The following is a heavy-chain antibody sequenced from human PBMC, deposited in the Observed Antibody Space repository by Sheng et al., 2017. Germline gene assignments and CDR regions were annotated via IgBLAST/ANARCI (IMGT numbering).Heavy chain of an antibody. D-gene: IGHD1-20*01. J-gene: IGHJ5*02. CDR1: GFTFSNYA. CDR3: AKGGMRYPLQNWFDP. CDR2: ISASGGSR. Sequence: EVNLVESGGGLVQPGRSLRLSCAASGFTFSNYAMSWVRQAPGKGLEWVSVISASGGSRYYADSVKGRFTISRDNSKNTLYLQMNSLRADDTAVYYCAKGGMRYPLQNWFDPWGQGSLVTVSS. V-gene: IGHV3-23*04.